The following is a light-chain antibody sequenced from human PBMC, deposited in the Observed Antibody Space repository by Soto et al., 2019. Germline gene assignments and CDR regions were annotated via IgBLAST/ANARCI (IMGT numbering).Light chain of an antibody. CDR3: AAWDDSLNGVL. V-gene: IGLV1-44*01. Sequence: QSVLTQPPSASGTPGQRVTISCSGSSCNVGSKTVNWYQQLPGPAPKLLIYSNNQRPAGVPDRFSGSKSGTSASLAISGLQAEDEADYYCAAWDDSLNGVLFGGGTKVTVL. J-gene: IGLJ2*01. CDR1: SCNVGSKT. CDR2: SNN.